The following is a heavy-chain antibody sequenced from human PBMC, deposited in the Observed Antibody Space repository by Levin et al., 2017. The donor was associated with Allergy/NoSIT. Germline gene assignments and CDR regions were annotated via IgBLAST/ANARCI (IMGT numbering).Heavy chain of an antibody. CDR2: LSYDGTTE. CDR1: GFTFENHG. CDR3: AKTGGDHHQHFDS. D-gene: IGHD2-21*01. V-gene: IGHV3-30*18. J-gene: IGHJ4*02. Sequence: PGGSLRLSCVGSGFTFENHGIHWVRQAPGKGLEWVSVLSYDGTTEYYADSVKGRLTMSRDNSRNTVYLQIQSLRADDPAVYYCAKTGGDHHQHFDSWGQGILVTVST.